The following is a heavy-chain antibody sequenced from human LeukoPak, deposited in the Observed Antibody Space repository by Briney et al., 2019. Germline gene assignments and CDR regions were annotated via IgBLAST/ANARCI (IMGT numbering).Heavy chain of an antibody. CDR1: GLTFSDDW. Sequence: GGSLRLSCKTSGLTFSDDWMNWVRQAPGKGPEWVANINQDASGASYVDSVRGRFTISRDNAKESVYLQMNSLRADDTAICYCARGLRWPDFWGQGTLVTVSS. CDR2: INQDASGA. V-gene: IGHV3-7*03. CDR3: ARGLRWPDF. J-gene: IGHJ4*02. D-gene: IGHD4-23*01.